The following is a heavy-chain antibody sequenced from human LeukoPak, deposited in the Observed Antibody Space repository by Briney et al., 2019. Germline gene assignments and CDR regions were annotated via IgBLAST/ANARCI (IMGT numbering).Heavy chain of an antibody. J-gene: IGHJ5*02. CDR1: GGSISSSSYY. D-gene: IGHD3-10*01. V-gene: IGHV4-39*07. CDR2: IYYSGST. CDR3: ARGKAELLWFGELLGNWFDP. Sequence: SETLSLTCTVSGGSISSSSYYWGWIRQPPGKGLEWIGSIYYSGSTYYNPSLKSRVTISVDTSKNQFSLKLSSVTAADTAVYYCARGKAELLWFGELLGNWFDPWGQGTLVTVSS.